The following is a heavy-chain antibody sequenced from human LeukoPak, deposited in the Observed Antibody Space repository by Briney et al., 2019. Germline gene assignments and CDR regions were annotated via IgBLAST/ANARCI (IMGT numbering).Heavy chain of an antibody. CDR1: GGSISSGGYY. D-gene: IGHD1-26*01. Sequence: PSETLSLTCTVSGGSISSGGYYWSWIRQHPGKGLEWIGYIYYSGSTYYNPSLKSRVTISVDTPKNQFSLKLSSVTAADTAVYYCARDGLSYTATTTAWFDPWGQGTLVTVSS. CDR2: IYYSGST. V-gene: IGHV4-31*03. CDR3: ARDGLSYTATTTAWFDP. J-gene: IGHJ5*02.